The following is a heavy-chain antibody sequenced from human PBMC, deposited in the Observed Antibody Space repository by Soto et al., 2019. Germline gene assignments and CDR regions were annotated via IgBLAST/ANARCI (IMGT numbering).Heavy chain of an antibody. CDR1: GFTFSSYS. CDR3: ARDSRGYSYGDGRYFDY. V-gene: IGHV3-48*02. Sequence: GGSLRPSCAASGFTFSSYSMNWFRQAPGKGLEGVSYISSSSSTIYYADSVKGRFTISRDNAKDSLYVQMNSLRDEDTAVYYGARDSRGYSYGDGRYFDYWGQGTLV. CDR2: ISSSSSTI. D-gene: IGHD5-18*01. J-gene: IGHJ4*02.